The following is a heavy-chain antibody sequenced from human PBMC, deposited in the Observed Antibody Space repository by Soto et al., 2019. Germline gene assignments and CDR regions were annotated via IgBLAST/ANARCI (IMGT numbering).Heavy chain of an antibody. Sequence: ASVKVSCKASGYTFTGYYMHWVRQAPGQGLEWMGWINPNSGGTNYAQKFQGWVTMTRDTSISTAYMELSRLRSDDTAVYYCARDSHSYGYDYYYYMDVWGKGTTVTVSS. J-gene: IGHJ6*03. CDR2: INPNSGGT. V-gene: IGHV1-2*04. D-gene: IGHD5-18*01. CDR1: GYTFTGYY. CDR3: ARDSHSYGYDYYYYMDV.